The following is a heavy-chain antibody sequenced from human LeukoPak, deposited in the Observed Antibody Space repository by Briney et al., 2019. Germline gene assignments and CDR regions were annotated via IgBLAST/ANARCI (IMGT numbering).Heavy chain of an antibody. CDR2: IYRSGNT. J-gene: IGHJ2*01. D-gene: IGHD6-19*01. V-gene: IGHV4-4*07. CDR1: GDPISSFY. CDR3: AREGYSSGWDRGYFDL. Sequence: SETLSLTCIVSGDPISSFYWSWVRQPAGKGLEWIGRIYRSGNTNYNPSLKSRVTMSVDTSKNPFSLKLTSVTAADSAVYYCAREGYSSGWDRGYFDLWGRGTLVTVSS.